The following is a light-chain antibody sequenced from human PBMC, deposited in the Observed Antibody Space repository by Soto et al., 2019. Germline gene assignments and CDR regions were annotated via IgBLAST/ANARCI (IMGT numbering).Light chain of an antibody. V-gene: IGKV1-39*01. CDR1: QSISFD. J-gene: IGKJ5*01. CDR2: GAS. Sequence: DIQMTQSPSSLSSGVGDIFTIICGTSQSISFDLNWYQQRPGKAPKLLIYGASTLQSGVPSRFSGRGSGTDFTLTISTLQPEDFATYYCQQAHSTPITFGQGTRLEIK. CDR3: QQAHSTPIT.